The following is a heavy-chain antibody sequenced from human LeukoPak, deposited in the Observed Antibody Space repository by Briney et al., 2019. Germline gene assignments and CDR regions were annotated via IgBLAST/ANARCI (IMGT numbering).Heavy chain of an antibody. Sequence: SETLSLTCTVSGYSISSGYYWGWIRQPPGKGLEWIGSIYHSGSTYYNPSLKSRVTISVDTSKNQFSLKLTSVTAADPAVYYCASSGSYFQADYWGQGTLVTVSS. CDR3: ASSGSYFQADY. V-gene: IGHV4-38-2*02. CDR1: GYSISSGYY. J-gene: IGHJ4*02. D-gene: IGHD3-10*01. CDR2: IYHSGST.